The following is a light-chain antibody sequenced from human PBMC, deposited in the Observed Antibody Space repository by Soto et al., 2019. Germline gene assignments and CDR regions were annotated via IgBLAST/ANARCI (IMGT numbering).Light chain of an antibody. J-gene: IGKJ2*01. CDR3: QQYGGSPPMYT. CDR2: AAS. Sequence: EIVLTQSPGTLSLSPGERATLSCRASQSVSSSNLARYQQKPGQAPRLLIYAASNRATGIPDGFSGSGSGTDFTLTISRLEPEDFVVYYCQQYGGSPPMYTFGQGTRLEIK. CDR1: QSVSSSN. V-gene: IGKV3-20*01.